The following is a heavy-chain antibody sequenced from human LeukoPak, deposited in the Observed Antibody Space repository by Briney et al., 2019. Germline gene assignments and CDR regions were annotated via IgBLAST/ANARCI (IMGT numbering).Heavy chain of an antibody. CDR2: ISSSGSTI. V-gene: IGHV3-48*03. CDR3: ARARLTDYVWGRRTFDI. Sequence: GSLRLSCAASGFTFSSYEMNWVRQAPGKGLEWVSYISSSGSTIYYADSVKGRFTISRDNAKNSLYLQMSSLRAEDTALYYCARARLTDYVWGRRTFDIWGQGTMVTISS. D-gene: IGHD3-16*01. J-gene: IGHJ3*02. CDR1: GFTFSSYE.